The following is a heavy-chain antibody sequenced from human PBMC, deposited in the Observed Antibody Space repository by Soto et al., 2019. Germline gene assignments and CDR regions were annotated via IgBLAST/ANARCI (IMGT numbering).Heavy chain of an antibody. Sequence: ASVTVSCQASGYTITGYYMHWVRQAPGQGFEWMGWINPNSGGTNYAQKFQGWVTMTRDTSISTAYMELSRLRSDDTAVYYCGRGSLLSYYYDSSGYDYRGLCDYWGQGTLVTVSS. CDR1: GYTITGYY. CDR3: GRGSLLSYYYDSSGYDYRGLCDY. V-gene: IGHV1-2*04. CDR2: INPNSGGT. J-gene: IGHJ4*02. D-gene: IGHD3-22*01.